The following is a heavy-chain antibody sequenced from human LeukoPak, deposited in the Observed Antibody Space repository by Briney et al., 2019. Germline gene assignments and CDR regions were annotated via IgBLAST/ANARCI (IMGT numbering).Heavy chain of an antibody. J-gene: IGHJ4*02. D-gene: IGHD3-3*01. V-gene: IGHV3-21*01. CDR2: ISSSSSYT. Sequence: PGGSLRLSCAASGFTFSSYWMSWVRQAPGKGLEWVSPISSSSSYTYYADSVKGRFTISRDNAKNSLYPQMNSLRAEDTAVYYCARDRFNDFWSGYFDYWGQGTLVTVSS. CDR1: GFTFSSYW. CDR3: ARDRFNDFWSGYFDY.